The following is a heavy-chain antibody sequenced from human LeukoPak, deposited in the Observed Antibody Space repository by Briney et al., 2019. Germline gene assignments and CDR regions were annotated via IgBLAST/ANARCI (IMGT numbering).Heavy chain of an antibody. CDR2: IYSGGST. D-gene: IGHD5-24*01. V-gene: IGHV3-53*01. CDR3: AKGGLRDGYSYAS. J-gene: IGHJ5*02. Sequence: GGSLRLSCAVSGFIVSSNYMSWVRQAPGKGLEWVSVIYSGGSTYYADSVKGRFIISRDNSKNTLSLQMNSLRAADTAVYYCAKGGLRDGYSYASWGQGTLITVSS. CDR1: GFIVSSNY.